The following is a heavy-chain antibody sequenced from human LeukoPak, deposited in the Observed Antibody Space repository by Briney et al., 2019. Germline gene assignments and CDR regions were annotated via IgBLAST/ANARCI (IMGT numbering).Heavy chain of an antibody. V-gene: IGHV3-21*01. CDR3: ARARPSMWIDY. CDR1: GFTFSSYS. CDR2: ISSSSSYI. Sequence: GGSLRLSCAASGFTFSSYSMNWVRQAPGKGLEWVSSISSSSSYIYYADSVKGRFTISRDSSKNTLYLQMNSLRPEDTAVYYCARARPSMWIDYWGQGTLVIVSS. J-gene: IGHJ4*02. D-gene: IGHD5-12*01.